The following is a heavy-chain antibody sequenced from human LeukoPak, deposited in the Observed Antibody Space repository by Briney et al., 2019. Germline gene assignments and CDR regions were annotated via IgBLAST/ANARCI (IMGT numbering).Heavy chain of an antibody. D-gene: IGHD7-27*01. CDR1: GFTISSNY. V-gene: IGHV3-66*01. Sequence: PGGSLRLSCAASGFTISSNYMSWVRQAPGKGLEWISVIYTAGSTSYADSVKGRFTISRDSSTNTLFLQMNSLRAEDTAVYYCARASTLRTGDAHWGQGTLVTVSS. J-gene: IGHJ4*02. CDR3: ARASTLRTGDAH. CDR2: IYTAGST.